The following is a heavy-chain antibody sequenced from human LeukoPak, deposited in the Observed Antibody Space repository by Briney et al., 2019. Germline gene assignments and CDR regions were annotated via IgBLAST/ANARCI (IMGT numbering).Heavy chain of an antibody. V-gene: IGHV1-2*02. CDR3: ARGIVLMVYATLDAFDI. CDR1: GYTFTGYY. Sequence: AAVKVSCKASGYTFTGYYMHWVRQAPGQGLEWMGWINPNSGGTNYAQKFQGRVTMTRDTSISTAYMELSRLRSDDTAVYYCARGIVLMVYATLDAFDIWGQGTIVTVSS. D-gene: IGHD2-8*01. J-gene: IGHJ3*02. CDR2: INPNSGGT.